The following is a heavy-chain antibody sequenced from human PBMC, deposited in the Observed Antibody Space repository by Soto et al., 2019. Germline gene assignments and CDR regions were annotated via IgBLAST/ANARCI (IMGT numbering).Heavy chain of an antibody. D-gene: IGHD2-2*01. CDR3: ARAPTLCSTSCQCGPHGMDV. V-gene: IGHV4-30-2*01. CDR2: IYHSGST. J-gene: IGHJ6*02. Sequence: SETLSLTCTVSGGSISSGDYYWNWIRQPPGKDLEWIGYIYHSGSTYYNPSLKSRVTISVDRSKNQFSLKLSSVTAADTAVYYCARAPTLCSTSCQCGPHGMDVWGQGTTVTVSS. CDR1: GGSISSGDYY.